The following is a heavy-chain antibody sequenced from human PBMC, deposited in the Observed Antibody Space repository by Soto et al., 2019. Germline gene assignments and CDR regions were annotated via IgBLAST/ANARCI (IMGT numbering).Heavy chain of an antibody. CDR3: ARDLMVDIVDTYGLDV. D-gene: IGHD5-12*01. CDR2: IYYSGST. CDR1: GGSVSSGSYY. V-gene: IGHV4-61*01. J-gene: IGHJ6*02. Sequence: KTSETLSLTCTVSGGSVSSGSYYWSWIRQPPGKGLEWIGYIYYSGSTNYNPSLKSRVTISVDTSKNQFSLKLSSVTAADTAVYYCARDLMVDIVDTYGLDVWGQGTTVTV.